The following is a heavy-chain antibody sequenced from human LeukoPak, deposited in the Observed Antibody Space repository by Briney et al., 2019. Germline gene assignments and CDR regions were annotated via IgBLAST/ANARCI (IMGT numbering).Heavy chain of an antibody. CDR3: ARGRTNYYDSSGYYPSNWFDP. V-gene: IGHV1-8*01. Sequence: ASVKVSCKASGYTFTSYDINWVRQATGQGLEWMGWMNPNSGNTGYAQKFQGRVTMTRNTSISTAYMELSSLRSEDTAVYYCARGRTNYYDSSGYYPSNWFDPWGQGTLVTVSS. J-gene: IGHJ5*02. D-gene: IGHD3-22*01. CDR2: MNPNSGNT. CDR1: GYTFTSYD.